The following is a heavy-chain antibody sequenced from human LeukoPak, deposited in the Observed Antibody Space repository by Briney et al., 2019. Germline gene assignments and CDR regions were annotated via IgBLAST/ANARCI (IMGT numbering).Heavy chain of an antibody. Sequence: GGSLRLSCAASGFTVSSKYMSWVRQAPGKGLEWVSVIYTGETTYYADSVKGRFTISRDNSKNTLYLQMDGLRVEDAAVYYCAKVGAVAAVENWGQGTLVTVSS. J-gene: IGHJ4*02. CDR3: AKVGAVAAVEN. CDR1: GFTVSSKY. V-gene: IGHV3-66*01. CDR2: IYTGETT. D-gene: IGHD6-19*01.